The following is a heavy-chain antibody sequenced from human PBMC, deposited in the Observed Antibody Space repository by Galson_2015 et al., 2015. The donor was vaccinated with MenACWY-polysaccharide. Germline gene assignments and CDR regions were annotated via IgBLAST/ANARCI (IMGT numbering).Heavy chain of an antibody. CDR2: IYIYYGGGT. Sequence: ETLSLTCTVSGGSISGSSYYWGWIRQPPGKGLEWIGTIYIYYGGGTYYNPSLKSRAPISVDTSTNQFSLKLSSVTAADTAVYYCARPWAQFSFFDSWGPGTLVTASS. CDR3: ARPWAQFSFFDS. V-gene: IGHV4-39*01. CDR1: GGSISGSSYY. D-gene: IGHD1-26*01. J-gene: IGHJ4*02.